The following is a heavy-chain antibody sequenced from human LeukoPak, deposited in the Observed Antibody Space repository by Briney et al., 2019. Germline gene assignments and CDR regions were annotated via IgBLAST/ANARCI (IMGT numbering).Heavy chain of an antibody. CDR1: GGTFSSYV. CDR2: IIPIFGTA. Sequence: ASVKVSCKASGGTFSSYVISWVRQAPGQGLEWMGGIIPIFGTANYAQKFQGRVTITADESTSTAYMELSSLRSEDTAVYYCARDGEVGATTVHYWGQGTLVTVSS. J-gene: IGHJ4*02. V-gene: IGHV1-69*13. CDR3: ARDGEVGATTVHY. D-gene: IGHD1-26*01.